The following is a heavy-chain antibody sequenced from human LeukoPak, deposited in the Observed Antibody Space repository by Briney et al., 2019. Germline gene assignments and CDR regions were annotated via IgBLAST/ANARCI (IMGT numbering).Heavy chain of an antibody. V-gene: IGHV3-33*01. CDR2: IWYDGSNK. CDR3: ARGFGGSSVRTFDY. Sequence: PGGSLRLSCAASGFTFSSYGMHWVRQAPGKGLELVAVIWYDGSNKYYADSVKGRFTISRDNAKNSLYLQMNSLRAEDTAVYYCARGFGGSSVRTFDYWGQGTLVTVSS. CDR1: GFTFSSYG. D-gene: IGHD2-15*01. J-gene: IGHJ4*02.